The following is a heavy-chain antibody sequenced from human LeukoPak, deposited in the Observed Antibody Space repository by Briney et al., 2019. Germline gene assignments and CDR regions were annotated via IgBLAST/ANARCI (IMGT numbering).Heavy chain of an antibody. Sequence: GGALRLSCAASGVTFSGTAMTGGREAPGKGREWVSAISGSGVGTYYADSVKGRFNISRDNSQTTLYLQLNSLRTQDPAMSYCTHDSTYSHSGSFFIPFDFWGQGTLVTVSS. D-gene: IGHD2-15*01. V-gene: IGHV3-23*01. CDR2: ISGSGVGT. CDR3: THDSTYSHSGSFFIPFDF. CDR1: GVTFSGTA. J-gene: IGHJ4*02.